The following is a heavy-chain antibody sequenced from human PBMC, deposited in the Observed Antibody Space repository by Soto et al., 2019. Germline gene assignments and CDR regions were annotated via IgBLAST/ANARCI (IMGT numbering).Heavy chain of an antibody. V-gene: IGHV3-43*01. J-gene: IGHJ4*02. Sequence: PGGSLRLSCAASGFTFDDYTMHWVRQAPGKGLDWVSLISWDGGLIDYADSVKGRFTISRDNSKNTLYLQMNSLTTEDTAVYYCAQGEQIWLPGYWGQGTLVTVSS. D-gene: IGHD5-18*01. CDR1: GFTFDDYT. CDR3: AQGEQIWLPGY. CDR2: ISWDGGLI.